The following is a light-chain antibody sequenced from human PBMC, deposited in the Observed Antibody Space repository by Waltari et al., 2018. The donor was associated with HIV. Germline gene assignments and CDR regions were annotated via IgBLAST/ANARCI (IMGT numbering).Light chain of an antibody. CDR2: GAS. CDR3: HQYSDWPFT. V-gene: IGKV3-15*01. J-gene: IGKJ3*01. CDR1: QSLGTN. Sequence: EKVMTQSQATLSVSPGESATLSCRASQSLGTNLAWYQERPGQAPRVLIYGASTRATGVPDRFSGSGSGTEFTLTISGLQSEDFAVYYCHQYSDWPFTFGPGTKVDI.